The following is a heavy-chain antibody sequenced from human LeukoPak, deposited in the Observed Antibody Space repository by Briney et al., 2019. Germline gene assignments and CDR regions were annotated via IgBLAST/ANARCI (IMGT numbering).Heavy chain of an antibody. CDR3: ARGEYYYDSRFDY. Sequence: ASVKVSCKASGYTFTCYYMHWVRQAPGQGLEWMGRINPNSGGTNYAQKFQGRVTMTRDTSISTAYMELSRMRSDDTAVYYCARGEYYYDSRFDYWGQGTLVTVSS. V-gene: IGHV1-2*06. D-gene: IGHD3-22*01. CDR2: INPNSGGT. J-gene: IGHJ4*02. CDR1: GYTFTCYY.